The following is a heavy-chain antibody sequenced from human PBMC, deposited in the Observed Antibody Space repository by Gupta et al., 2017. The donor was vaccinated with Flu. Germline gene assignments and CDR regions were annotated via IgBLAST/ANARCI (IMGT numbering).Heavy chain of an antibody. V-gene: IGHV3-30*18. J-gene: IGHJ6*03. Sequence: QVQLVEPGGGVVQPGRSPRLSCAASGIPLDSNGMHWVRQAPGKGLEWVALLSCDASIELYADSVRGRFTVSRDTSKNTLLLEMSSLRTEDSAVYYCAKDHGLSHVNYYLDVWGRGTPVTVSS. CDR2: LSCDASIE. CDR1: GIPLDSNG. CDR3: AKDHGLSHVNYYLDV. D-gene: IGHD6-19*01.